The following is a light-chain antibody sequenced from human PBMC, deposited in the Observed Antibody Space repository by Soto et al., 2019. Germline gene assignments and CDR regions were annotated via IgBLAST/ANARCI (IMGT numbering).Light chain of an antibody. J-gene: IGKJ1*01. CDR2: GAS. V-gene: IGKV3-20*01. CDR3: QQYGSSGT. Sequence: TLFPQSPGTLSLSPGERDTLSSRASQSVSNNYLAWYQQKPGQAPRLLIYGASNRATGIPDRFSGSGSGTDFTLTISRLEPEDFAVYYCQQYGSSGTFGQGTKVDIK. CDR1: QSVSNNY.